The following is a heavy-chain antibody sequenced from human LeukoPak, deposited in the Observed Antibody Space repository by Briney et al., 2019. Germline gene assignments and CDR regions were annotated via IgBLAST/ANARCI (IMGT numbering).Heavy chain of an antibody. CDR1: GYTFTSYD. D-gene: IGHD1-1*01. V-gene: IGHV1-8*03. Sequence: VASVKVSCKASGYTFTSYDINWVRQATGQGLEWMGWMNPNSGNTGYAQKFQGRVTITRNTSISTAYMELSSLRSEDTAVYYCARLRVGRYRTIYYFDYWGQGTLVTVSS. CDR2: MNPNSGNT. J-gene: IGHJ4*02. CDR3: ARLRVGRYRTIYYFDY.